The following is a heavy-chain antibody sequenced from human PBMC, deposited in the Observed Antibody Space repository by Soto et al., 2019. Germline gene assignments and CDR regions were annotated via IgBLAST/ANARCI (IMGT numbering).Heavy chain of an antibody. V-gene: IGHV1-69*15. Sequence: QVQLVQSGAEVKKPGSSVKVSCKASGGTFSTSSINWVRQAPGQRPEWMGNILPIFGTADYAQKFQDRVTIPADQPASTADMELRSPLSQATAVYYCAGGHEYGGNSDACDIWGQGTLVTVSS. CDR3: AGGHEYGGNSDACDI. J-gene: IGHJ3*02. CDR1: GGTFSTSS. CDR2: ILPIFGTA. D-gene: IGHD4-17*01.